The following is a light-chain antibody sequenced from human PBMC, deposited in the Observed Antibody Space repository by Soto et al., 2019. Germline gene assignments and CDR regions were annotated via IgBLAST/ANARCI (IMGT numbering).Light chain of an antibody. J-gene: IGLJ3*02. CDR1: SSDVGGYRY. CDR2: DVS. Sequence: QSALTQPASVSGSPGQSITISCTGSSSDVGGYRYVSWYQQHPGKAPKLIIYDVSDRPSGVSNRFSGSKSGNTASLTISGLQAEDEADYYCSAYTIYSTLVFGGGTKVTVL. CDR3: SAYTIYSTLV. V-gene: IGLV2-14*01.